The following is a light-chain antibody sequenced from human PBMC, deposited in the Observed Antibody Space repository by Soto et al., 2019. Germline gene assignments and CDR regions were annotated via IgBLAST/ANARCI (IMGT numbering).Light chain of an antibody. CDR1: QGISSY. Sequence: DIQLTQSPSFLSASVGDRVTITCRASQGISSYLAWYQQKPGKAPKLLIYAASTLQSGVPSRFSGSGSGTEFTLTNSSLLPEDFATYYCQQLNSYPRSTFGGGTKVEIK. J-gene: IGKJ4*01. CDR2: AAS. CDR3: QQLNSYPRST. V-gene: IGKV1-9*01.